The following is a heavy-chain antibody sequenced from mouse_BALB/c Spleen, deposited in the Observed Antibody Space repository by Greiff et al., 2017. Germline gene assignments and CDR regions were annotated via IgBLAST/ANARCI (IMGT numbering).Heavy chain of an antibody. Sequence: QVQLQQSGPELVKPGASVKISCKASGYAFSSSWMNWVKQRPGQGLEWIGRIYPGDGDTNYNGKFKGKATLTADKSSSTAYMQLSSLTSVDSAVYFCARWDGYYPDYWGQGTTLTVSA. CDR2: IYPGDGDT. D-gene: IGHD2-3*01. CDR3: ARWDGYYPDY. V-gene: IGHV1-82*01. CDR1: GYAFSSSW. J-gene: IGHJ2*01.